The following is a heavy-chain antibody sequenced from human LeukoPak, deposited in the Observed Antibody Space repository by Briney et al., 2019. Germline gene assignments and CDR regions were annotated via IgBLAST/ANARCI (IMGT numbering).Heavy chain of an antibody. J-gene: IGHJ4*02. Sequence: SETLSLTCAVYGGSFSGYYWSWIRQPPGKGLEWIGEINHSGSTNYNPSLKSRVTISVDTSKNQFSLKLSSVTAADTAVYYCARGSGWPQGWYFDYWGQGTLVTVSS. CDR3: ARGSGWPQGWYFDY. V-gene: IGHV4-34*01. CDR2: INHSGST. CDR1: GGSFSGYY. D-gene: IGHD6-19*01.